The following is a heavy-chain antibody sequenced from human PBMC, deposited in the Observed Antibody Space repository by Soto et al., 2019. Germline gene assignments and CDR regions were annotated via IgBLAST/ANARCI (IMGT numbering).Heavy chain of an antibody. CDR3: ARDREAGYNFHYGMDV. V-gene: IGHV4-4*07. CDR2: IYTSASI. Sequence: PSETLSLTCSVSGADINTYSWTWIRQPAGKGLEWIGRIYTSASINYNPSLRGRVTLSVDTSTNQVSLKLASVTAADTAVYYCARDREAGYNFHYGMDVWGQGTTVTVSS. D-gene: IGHD6-19*01. CDR1: GADINTYS. J-gene: IGHJ6*02.